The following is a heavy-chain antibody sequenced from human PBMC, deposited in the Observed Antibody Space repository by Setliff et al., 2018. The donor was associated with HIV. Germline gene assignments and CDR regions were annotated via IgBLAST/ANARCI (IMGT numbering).Heavy chain of an antibody. CDR1: GFSFGTYS. D-gene: IGHD3-10*01. J-gene: IGHJ6*03. CDR2: ISGGSDLK. Sequence: GGSLRLSCAASGFSFGTYSMNWVRQAPGKGLEWVSYISGGSDLKDYADSVKGRFTISRDNAKNSLSLQMNSLRAEDTAVYYCARVVDTSGGYWGSFYRYMDVWGKGTTVTSP. V-gene: IGHV3-48*01. CDR3: ARVVDTSGGYWGSFYRYMDV.